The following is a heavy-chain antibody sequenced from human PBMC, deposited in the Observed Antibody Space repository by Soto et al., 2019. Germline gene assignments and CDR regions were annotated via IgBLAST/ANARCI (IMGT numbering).Heavy chain of an antibody. Sequence: QVLLEESGPGLVKPSQTLSLTCTVSGGSVSSGYHYWSWIRQPPGKGLEWIGYVYYSGSTYYNPSLGSRVTLSIDTSKNQFSLKLNPVTASDAAVYFCATESSGSSPLPFDFWGQGALVSVSS. CDR1: GGSVSSGYHY. J-gene: IGHJ4*02. CDR3: ATESSGSSPLPFDF. CDR2: VYYSGST. V-gene: IGHV4-30-4*01. D-gene: IGHD3-22*01.